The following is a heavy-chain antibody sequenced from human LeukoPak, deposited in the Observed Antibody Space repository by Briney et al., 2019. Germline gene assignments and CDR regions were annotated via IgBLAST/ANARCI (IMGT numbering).Heavy chain of an antibody. D-gene: IGHD3-22*01. V-gene: IGHV1-69*05. CDR1: GGLFSSYA. Sequence: GASVTVTCQASGGLFSSYAMNWVRQPPGKGLEWMGAIIPILGTAPYAARCHGRATITTVQCTTTAYMELGSETSEDTAVYYCASSSYYYDGHSYPDYWGQGTLVTVSS. CDR2: IIPILGTA. J-gene: IGHJ4*02. CDR3: ASSSYYYDGHSYPDY.